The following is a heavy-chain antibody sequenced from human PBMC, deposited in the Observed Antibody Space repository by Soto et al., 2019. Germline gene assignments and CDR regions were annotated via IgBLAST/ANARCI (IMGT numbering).Heavy chain of an antibody. CDR1: GFIFNTYS. CDR3: ARTLSWRRGPFDS. J-gene: IGHJ4*02. V-gene: IGHV3-48*02. CDR2: ISASSQTI. Sequence: LRLSCAASGFIFNTYSMNWVRQAPGKGLEWVSYISASSQTIFYADSVRGRFTISRDNANNSIYLQMVSLRDEDTAVYYCARTLSWRRGPFDSWGQGTLVTVSS. D-gene: IGHD2-15*01.